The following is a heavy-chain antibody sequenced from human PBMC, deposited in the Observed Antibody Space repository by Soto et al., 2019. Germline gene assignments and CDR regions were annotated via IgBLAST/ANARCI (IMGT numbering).Heavy chain of an antibody. D-gene: IGHD3-16*02. CDR2: IYYSGST. J-gene: IGHJ1*01. Sequence: PSETLSLTCTVSGGSISSSSYYWGWIRQPPGKGLEWIGSIYYSGSTYYNPSLKSRVTISVDTSKNQFSLKLSSVTAADTAVYYCASQYYDYIWGSYRGPEYFQHWGQGTLVTVSS. V-gene: IGHV4-39*01. CDR3: ASQYYDYIWGSYRGPEYFQH. CDR1: GGSISSSSYY.